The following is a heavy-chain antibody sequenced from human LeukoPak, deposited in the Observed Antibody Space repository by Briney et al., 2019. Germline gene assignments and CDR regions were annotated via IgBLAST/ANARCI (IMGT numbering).Heavy chain of an antibody. Sequence: GASVKVSCKASGYTFTSYGISWVRQAPGQGLEWMGWINPNSGGTNYAQKFQGRVTMTRDTSISTAYMELSRLRSDDTAVYYCARDLWFGELLGPNWFDPWGQGTLVTVSS. V-gene: IGHV1-2*02. CDR2: INPNSGGT. CDR1: GYTFTSYG. J-gene: IGHJ5*02. CDR3: ARDLWFGELLGPNWFDP. D-gene: IGHD3-10*01.